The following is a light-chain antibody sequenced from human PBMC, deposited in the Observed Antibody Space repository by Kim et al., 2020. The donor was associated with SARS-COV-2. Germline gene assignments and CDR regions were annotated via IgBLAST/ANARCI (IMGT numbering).Light chain of an antibody. CDR1: GLRFYS. Sequence: SSELTQDPVVSVALGQTVRITCQGDGLRFYSASWYQQKPGQAPVLVIYGKNNRASGIPDRFSGSTSGNTASLTITGAQAEDEADYYCNSRDSSGNYRMFGGGTQLTVL. J-gene: IGLJ3*02. V-gene: IGLV3-19*01. CDR3: NSRDSSGNYRM. CDR2: GKN.